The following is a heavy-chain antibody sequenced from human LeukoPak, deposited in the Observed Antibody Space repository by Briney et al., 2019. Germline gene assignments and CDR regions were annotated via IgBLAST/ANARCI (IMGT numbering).Heavy chain of an antibody. CDR3: AGRSYYDNSGDFEY. V-gene: IGHV3-53*01. CDR2: IYSGGST. Sequence: GGSLRLSCAASGFTVSSNHMSWVRQAPGKGLEWVSIIYSGGSTYYADSVKGRFTISRDNSKNTLFLQMNSLRAEDTAVYYCAGRSYYDNSGDFEYWGQGTLVTVSS. D-gene: IGHD3-22*01. CDR1: GFTVSSNH. J-gene: IGHJ4*02.